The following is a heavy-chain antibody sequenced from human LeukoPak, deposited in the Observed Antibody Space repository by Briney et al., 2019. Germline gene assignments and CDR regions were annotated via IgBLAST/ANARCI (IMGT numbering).Heavy chain of an antibody. CDR2: IIPILGIA. J-gene: IGHJ6*02. D-gene: IGHD1-26*01. Sequence: ASVKVSCKASGYTFTSYYMHWVRQAPGQGLEWMGRIIPILGIANYAQKFQGRVTITADKSTSTAYMELSSLRSEDTAVYYCARDREYYGMDVWGQGTTVTVSS. CDR1: GYTFTSYY. V-gene: IGHV1-69*04. CDR3: ARDREYYGMDV.